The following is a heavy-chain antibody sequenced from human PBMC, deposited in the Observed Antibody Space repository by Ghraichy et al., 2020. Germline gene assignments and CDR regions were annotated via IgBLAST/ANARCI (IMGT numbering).Heavy chain of an antibody. CDR3: ARLMYYDSGAPDRFFDL. CDR2: IKRDGSDK. D-gene: IGHD3-22*01. Sequence: GESLNISCGVSAFTFSNYWMSWVRQAPGKGLEWVANIKRDGSDKYHVDSVRGRFTISRDNAKNSLYLQMNSLRAEDTAVYYCARLMYYDSGAPDRFFDLWGRGTLVTVSS. V-gene: IGHV3-7*01. CDR1: AFTFSNYW. J-gene: IGHJ2*01.